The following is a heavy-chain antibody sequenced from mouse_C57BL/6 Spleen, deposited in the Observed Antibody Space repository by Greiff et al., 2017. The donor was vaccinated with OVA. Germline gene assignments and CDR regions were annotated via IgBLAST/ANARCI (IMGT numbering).Heavy chain of an antibody. Sequence: EVQLVESGPGLVKPSQSLSLPCSVTGYSITSGYYWNWLRQFPGNKLGWMGSISCDGSNNYTPSLKHRISITRDTSKNQFFLKLKSVTTEDTATDNGAREGYDGGYAMDYWGQGTSVTVSS. J-gene: IGHJ4*01. V-gene: IGHV3-6*01. CDR1: GYSITSGYY. CDR3: AREGYDGGYAMDY. CDR2: ISCDGSN. D-gene: IGHD2-2*01.